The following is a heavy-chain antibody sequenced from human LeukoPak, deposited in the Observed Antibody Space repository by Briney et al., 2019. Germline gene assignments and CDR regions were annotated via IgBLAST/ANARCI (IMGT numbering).Heavy chain of an antibody. CDR1: GGSFSGYY. J-gene: IGHJ6*04. Sequence: SETLSLTCAVYGGSFSGYYWSWIRQPPGKGLEWIGEINHSGSTNYNPPLKSRVTISVDTSKNQFSLKLSSVTAADTAVYYCARGQWLRKYGMDVWGKGTTVTVSS. V-gene: IGHV4-34*01. CDR2: INHSGST. D-gene: IGHD6-19*01. CDR3: ARGQWLRKYGMDV.